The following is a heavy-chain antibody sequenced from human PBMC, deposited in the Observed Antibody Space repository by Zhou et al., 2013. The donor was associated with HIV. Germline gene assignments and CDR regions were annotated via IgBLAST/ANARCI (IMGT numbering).Heavy chain of an antibody. CDR3: ARDLTYYYDNSGYYRLDF. CDR1: GGTFTSHP. Sequence: HVQLVQSGTEVKKPGSSVKVSCKIFGGNPGGTFTSHPISWVRQAPGQGLEWMGRIIPILRTANYAQKFQGRVTITADELTTTAYMELTNLRLEDTAVYFCARDLTYYYDNSGYYRLDFWGQGTLVTVSS. J-gene: IGHJ4*02. CDR2: IIPILRTA. V-gene: IGHV1-69*15. D-gene: IGHD3-22*01.